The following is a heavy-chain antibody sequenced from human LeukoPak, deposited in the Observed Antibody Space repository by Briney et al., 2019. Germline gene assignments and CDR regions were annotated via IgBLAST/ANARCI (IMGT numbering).Heavy chain of an antibody. D-gene: IGHD5-24*01. CDR1: GGSFSGYY. CDR3: ARHLTDSGMATIIGYFDY. V-gene: IGHV4-34*01. CDR2: INHSGST. J-gene: IGHJ4*02. Sequence: SETLSLTCAVYGGSFSGYYWSWIRQPPGKGLEWIGEINHSGSTNYNPSLKSRVTISVDTSKNQFSLKLSSVTAADTAVYYCARHLTDSGMATIIGYFDYWGQGTLVTVSS.